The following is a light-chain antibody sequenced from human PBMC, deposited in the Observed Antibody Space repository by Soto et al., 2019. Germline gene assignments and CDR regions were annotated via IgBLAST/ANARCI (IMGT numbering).Light chain of an antibody. CDR3: QQYNNWPPLT. CDR1: QSISTN. V-gene: IGKV3-15*01. Sequence: EIVMTQSPATVSVSPGERATLSCRASQSISTNVAWYQQKPGQALRLLIYDASTRATGISSRFRGSGSGTEFTLTISSLQSEDFAIYYCQQYNNWPPLTCGGGTKVEI. CDR2: DAS. J-gene: IGKJ4*01.